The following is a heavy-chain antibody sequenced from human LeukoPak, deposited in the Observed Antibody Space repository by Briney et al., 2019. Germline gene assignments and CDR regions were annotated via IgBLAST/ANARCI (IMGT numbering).Heavy chain of an antibody. CDR1: GFTFSSYA. D-gene: IGHD5-18*01. V-gene: IGHV3-23*01. Sequence: GGSLKLSCAASGFTFSSYAMSWVRQAPGKGLEWVSAISGSGDNTYYADSVKGRFTISRDNSKNTLYLQMNSLRAEDTAVYYCARSDTAMASDYWGQGTLVTVSS. CDR3: ARSDTAMASDY. J-gene: IGHJ4*02. CDR2: ISGSGDNT.